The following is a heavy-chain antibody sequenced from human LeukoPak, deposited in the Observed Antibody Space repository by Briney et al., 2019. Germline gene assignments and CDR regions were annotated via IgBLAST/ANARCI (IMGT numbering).Heavy chain of an antibody. V-gene: IGHV3-30*04. J-gene: IGHJ4*02. CDR1: GFTFSNYA. Sequence: PGRSLRLSCAASGFTFSNYAMHWVRQAPGKGLEWVAVISYDGSNKYYTDSVKGRFTISRDNSKNTLYLQMNSLRAEDTAVYYCAKGDTTWELPHDYWGQGTLVTVSS. D-gene: IGHD1-26*01. CDR3: AKGDTTWELPHDY. CDR2: ISYDGSNK.